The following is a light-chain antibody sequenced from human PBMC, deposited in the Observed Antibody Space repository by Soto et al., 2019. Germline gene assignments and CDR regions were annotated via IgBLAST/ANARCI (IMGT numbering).Light chain of an antibody. V-gene: IGKV4-1*01. Sequence: DIVMTQAQNSLTVSLGERANINGKSSECVLYSSNNKNYLAWYQQKPGQPPKLLIYWASTRESGVPDRFSGSGSGTDFTLTISGLQAEDVAVYYCQQYYSTPAITFGQGTRLEI. CDR2: WAS. CDR3: QQYYSTPAIT. J-gene: IGKJ5*01. CDR1: ECVLYSSNNKNY.